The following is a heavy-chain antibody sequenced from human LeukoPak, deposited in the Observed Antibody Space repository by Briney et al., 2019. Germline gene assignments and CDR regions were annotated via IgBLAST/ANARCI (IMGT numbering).Heavy chain of an antibody. CDR3: AREAIVVVPAAIDAFDI. D-gene: IGHD2-2*01. CDR1: GFTFSNYW. J-gene: IGHJ3*02. Sequence: GGSLRLSCAASGFTFSNYWMSWVRQAPGKGLEWVANIKFDGNDKFYVNSVKGRFTISRDNAKNLLYLQMNSLRAEDTAVYYCAREAIVVVPAAIDAFDIWGQGTMVTVSS. V-gene: IGHV3-7*01. CDR2: IKFDGNDK.